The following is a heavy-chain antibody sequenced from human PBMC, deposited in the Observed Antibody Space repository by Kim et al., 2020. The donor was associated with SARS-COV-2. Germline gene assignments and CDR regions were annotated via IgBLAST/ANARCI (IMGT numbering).Heavy chain of an antibody. V-gene: IGHV5-51*01. Sequence: GESLKISCKGSGYSFTSYWIGWVRQMPGKGLEWMGIIYPGDSDTRYSPSFQGQVTISADKSISTAYLQWSSLKASDTAMYYCARAVAGLGGYYYYGMDVWGQGTTVTVSS. D-gene: IGHD6-19*01. CDR3: ARAVAGLGGYYYYGMDV. CDR2: IYPGDSDT. J-gene: IGHJ6*02. CDR1: GYSFTSYW.